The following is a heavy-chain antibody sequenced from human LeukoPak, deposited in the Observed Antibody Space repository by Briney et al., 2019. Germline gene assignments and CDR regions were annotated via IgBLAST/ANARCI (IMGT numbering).Heavy chain of an antibody. CDR2: ISSSSSTI. CDR1: GFTFSSYS. D-gene: IGHD6-13*01. J-gene: IGHJ5*02. V-gene: IGHV3-48*01. CDR3: AREKTSAVGIAAAGTGPWFDP. Sequence: GGSLRLSCAASGFTFSSYSMNWVRQAPGKGLEWVSYISSSSSTIYYADSVKGRFTISRDNAKNSLYLQMNSLRAEDTAVYYCAREKTSAVGIAAAGTGPWFDPWGQGTLVTVSS.